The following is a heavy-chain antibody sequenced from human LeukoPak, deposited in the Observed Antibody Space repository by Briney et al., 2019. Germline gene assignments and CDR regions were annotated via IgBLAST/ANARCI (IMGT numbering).Heavy chain of an antibody. Sequence: QPGRSLRLSCAASGFTFSSYAMHWVRQAPGKGLEWVAVISYDGNNKYYADSVKGRSTISRDNSKNTLYLQMNSLRAEDTAVYYCASQLRLDYWGQGTLVTVSS. CDR1: GFTFSSYA. CDR2: ISYDGNNK. D-gene: IGHD4-17*01. CDR3: ASQLRLDY. J-gene: IGHJ4*02. V-gene: IGHV3-30-3*01.